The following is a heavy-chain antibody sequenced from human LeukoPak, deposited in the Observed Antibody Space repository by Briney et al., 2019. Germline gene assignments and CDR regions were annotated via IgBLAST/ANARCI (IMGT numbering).Heavy chain of an antibody. J-gene: IGHJ4*02. Sequence: SETRSLTCTVSGGSISSSSYYWGWIRQPPGKGLEWIGSIYYSGSTYYNPSLKSRVTISVDTSKNQFSLKLSSVTAADTAVYYCARDGIWGQGTLVTVSS. D-gene: IGHD1-14*01. CDR2: IYYSGST. CDR3: ARDGI. V-gene: IGHV4-39*07. CDR1: GGSISSSSYY.